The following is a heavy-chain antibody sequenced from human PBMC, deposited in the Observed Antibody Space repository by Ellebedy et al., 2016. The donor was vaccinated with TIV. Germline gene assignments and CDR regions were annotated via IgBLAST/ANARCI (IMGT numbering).Heavy chain of an antibody. D-gene: IGHD5-18*01. Sequence: PGGFLRLSCAASGFSFSSYAMSWVRQAPGKGLEWVSGIVGSGGSRYADSVKGRFTISRDNSKSTLDLQMSSLRAEDTAVYYCAKDRTPGDGYWVFDFWGQGTLVTVST. V-gene: IGHV3-23*01. CDR2: IVGSGGSR. CDR1: GFSFSSYA. J-gene: IGHJ4*02. CDR3: AKDRTPGDGYWVFDF.